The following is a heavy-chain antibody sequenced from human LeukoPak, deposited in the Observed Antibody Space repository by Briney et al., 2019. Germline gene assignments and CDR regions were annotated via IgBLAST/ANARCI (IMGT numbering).Heavy chain of an antibody. D-gene: IGHD5-12*01. CDR3: ARESISRPGTLYSGYDWFDY. J-gene: IGHJ4*02. V-gene: IGHV1-46*01. CDR1: GYTFTGYY. Sequence: EASVKVSCKASGYTFTGYYMHWVRQAPGQGLEWMGIINPSGGSTSYAQKFQGRVTMTRDMSTSTVYMELSSLRSEDTAVYYCARESISRPGTLYSGYDWFDYWGQGTLVTVSS. CDR2: INPSGGST.